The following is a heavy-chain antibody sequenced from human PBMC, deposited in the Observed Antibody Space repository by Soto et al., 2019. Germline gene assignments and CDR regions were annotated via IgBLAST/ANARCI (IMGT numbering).Heavy chain of an antibody. CDR1: GFTFSSYW. Sequence: EVQLVESGGGLVQPGGSLRLSCAASGFTFSSYWMHWVRQAPGKGLVWVSRINSDGSSTSYADSVKGRCTISRDNARNTLYLQMNSLRAEDTAVYYCARGYCSGGSCYRGYYYYGMDVWGQGTTVTVSS. V-gene: IGHV3-74*01. CDR3: ARGYCSGGSCYRGYYYYGMDV. D-gene: IGHD2-15*01. CDR2: INSDGSST. J-gene: IGHJ6*02.